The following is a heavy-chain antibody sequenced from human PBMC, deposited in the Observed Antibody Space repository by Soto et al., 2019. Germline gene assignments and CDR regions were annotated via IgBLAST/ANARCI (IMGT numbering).Heavy chain of an antibody. J-gene: IGHJ4*02. D-gene: IGHD7-27*01. CDR1: GFIFSSYW. V-gene: IGHV3-7*01. CDR3: ARDGEAPGLYLDY. Sequence: GGSLRLSCAASGFIFSSYWMNWVRQAPGKGLEWVASINQDGRERYYVDSVKGRFTISRDNAKNSLYLQVNSLRAEDTAVYYCARDGEAPGLYLDYWGQGTLVTVYS. CDR2: INQDGRER.